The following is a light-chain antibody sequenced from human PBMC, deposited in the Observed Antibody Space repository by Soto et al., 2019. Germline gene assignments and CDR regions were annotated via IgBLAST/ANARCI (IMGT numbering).Light chain of an antibody. CDR1: QSVSTY. Sequence: EIVLTQSPATLSLSPGERATLSCRASQSVSTYLAWYQQKPGQAPRLLIYDASNRATGIPARFSVSGSGTDFTLTISSLEPEDFAVYYCQQRSNWPPGYTFGQGTELEIK. CDR2: DAS. J-gene: IGKJ2*01. CDR3: QQRSNWPPGYT. V-gene: IGKV3-11*01.